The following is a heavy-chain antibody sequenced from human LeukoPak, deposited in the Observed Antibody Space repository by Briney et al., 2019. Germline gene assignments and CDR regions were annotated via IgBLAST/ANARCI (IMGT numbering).Heavy chain of an antibody. CDR2: INQDGGTR. D-gene: IGHD3-16*01. Sequence: GGSLRLSCVASGFTFSNTWMAWVRQAPGKGLDWVANINQDGGTRQYADSVRGRFTISRDNAKNSLYLEMNSLRAEDTGLYHCARDMKGNLDYWGHGTLVTVSS. CDR1: GFTFSNTW. V-gene: IGHV3-7*01. CDR3: ARDMKGNLDY. J-gene: IGHJ4*01.